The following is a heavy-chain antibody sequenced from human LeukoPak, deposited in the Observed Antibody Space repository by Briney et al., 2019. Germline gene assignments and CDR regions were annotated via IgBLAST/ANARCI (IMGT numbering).Heavy chain of an antibody. V-gene: IGHV1-69*06. CDR3: ARAVGSFDWLPLFDY. J-gene: IGHJ4*02. Sequence: ASVKVSCKASGGTFCSYAISWVRQAPGQGLEWMGGIIPIFGTANYAQKFQGRVTITADKSTSTAYMELSSLRSEDTAVYFCARAVGSFDWLPLFDYWGQGTLVTVSS. CDR1: GGTFCSYA. CDR2: IIPIFGTA. D-gene: IGHD3-9*01.